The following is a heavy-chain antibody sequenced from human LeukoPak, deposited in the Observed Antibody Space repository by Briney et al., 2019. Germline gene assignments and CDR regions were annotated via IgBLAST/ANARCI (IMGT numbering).Heavy chain of an antibody. D-gene: IGHD1-7*01. J-gene: IGHJ4*02. CDR2: ITSSSSYI. CDR3: ARDERNWNYNLASQTYD. V-gene: IGHV3-21*01. Sequence: GGSLRLSCAASGFTFSSYSMTWVRQAPGKGLEWVSSITSSSSYIHYADSVKGRFIISRDNAKNSLYLQMNSLRAEDTAVYYCARDERNWNYNLASQTYDWGQGTLVTVSS. CDR1: GFTFSSYS.